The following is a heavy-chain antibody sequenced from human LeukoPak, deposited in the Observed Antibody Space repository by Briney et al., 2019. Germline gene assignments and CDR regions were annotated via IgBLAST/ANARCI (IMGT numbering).Heavy chain of an antibody. V-gene: IGHV3-48*03. Sequence: GGSLRLSCAASGFTFSSFEMNWFRQAPGKGLEWVSYISPSGGTIYYADSVRGRFTISRDNAKNSLYLQMNSLGADDSAVYYCVRKTVGAKNWFDPWGQGTLVIVSS. J-gene: IGHJ5*02. D-gene: IGHD1-26*01. CDR3: VRKTVGAKNWFDP. CDR2: ISPSGGTI. CDR1: GFTFSSFE.